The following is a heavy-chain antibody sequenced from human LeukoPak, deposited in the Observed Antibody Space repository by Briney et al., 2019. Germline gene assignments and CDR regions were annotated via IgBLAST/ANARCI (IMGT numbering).Heavy chain of an antibody. D-gene: IGHD5-24*01. CDR1: GYTFTSYA. V-gene: IGHV1-69*13. J-gene: IGHJ4*02. CDR3: ARPFAEMATIWDLHY. Sequence: RASVKVSCKASGYTFTSYAMNWVRQAPGQGLEWMGGIIPIFGTANYAQKFQGRVTITADESTSTAYMELSSLRSEDTAVYYCARPFAEMATIWDLHYWGQGTLVTVSS. CDR2: IIPIFGTA.